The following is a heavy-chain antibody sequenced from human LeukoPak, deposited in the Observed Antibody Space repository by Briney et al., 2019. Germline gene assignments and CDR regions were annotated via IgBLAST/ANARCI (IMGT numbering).Heavy chain of an antibody. V-gene: IGHV1-2*02. J-gene: IGHJ4*02. CDR2: INPSSGDT. Sequence: GASVKVSCKAFGYTLTGYYIHWVRQAPGQGLEWMGWINPSSGDTNYAQKFQGRVTMTRDTSISTTYMELRRLTSDDTAVYYCARGKDLWSGYRGLDYWGQGTLVTVSS. CDR1: GYTLTGYY. D-gene: IGHD3-3*01. CDR3: ARGKDLWSGYRGLDY.